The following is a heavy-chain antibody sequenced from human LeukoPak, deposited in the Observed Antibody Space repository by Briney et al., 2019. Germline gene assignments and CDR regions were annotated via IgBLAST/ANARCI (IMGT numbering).Heavy chain of an antibody. V-gene: IGHV1-18*01. D-gene: IGHD2-15*01. CDR3: ARDLGYCSGGSCYRNWFDP. CDR1: GYTFKSYG. J-gene: IGHJ5*02. CDR2: ISTYNGNT. Sequence: GASVKVSCKASGYTFKSYGISWVRQAPGQGLEWMGWISTYNGNTNYEQKLRGRVTMTTDTSTTTMYMELRSLRSDDTAVYYCARDLGYCSGGSCYRNWFDPWGQGTLVSVSS.